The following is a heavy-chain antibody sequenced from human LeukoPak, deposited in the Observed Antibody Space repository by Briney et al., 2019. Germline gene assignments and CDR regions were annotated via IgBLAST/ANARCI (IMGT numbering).Heavy chain of an antibody. CDR1: GGSISSGSYY. J-gene: IGHJ5*02. Sequence: SETLSLTRTVSGGSISSGSYYWSWIRQPPGKGLEWIGRIYTSGSTNYNPSLKSRVTISVDTSKNQFSLKLSSVTAADTAVYYCASDPITMVRGVSALPPWGQGTLVTVSS. D-gene: IGHD3-10*01. CDR2: IYTSGST. V-gene: IGHV4-61*02. CDR3: ASDPITMVRGVSALPP.